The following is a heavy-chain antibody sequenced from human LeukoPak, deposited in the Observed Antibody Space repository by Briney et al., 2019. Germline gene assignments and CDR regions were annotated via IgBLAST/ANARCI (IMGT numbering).Heavy chain of an antibody. CDR2: ISGSGGST. Sequence: PGGSLTLSCAAAGFTFSTYWMSWVRQAPGEGLEWVSGISGSGGSTYYADSVKGRFTISRDNSKNTLYLQMNSLRAEDTAVYYCARDLSYGSGSYYGDWGQGTLVTVSS. CDR3: ARDLSYGSGSYYGD. J-gene: IGHJ4*02. D-gene: IGHD3-10*01. V-gene: IGHV3-23*01. CDR1: GFTFSTYW.